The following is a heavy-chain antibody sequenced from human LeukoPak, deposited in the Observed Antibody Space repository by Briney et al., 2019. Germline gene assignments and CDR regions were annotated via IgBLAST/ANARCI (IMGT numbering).Heavy chain of an antibody. V-gene: IGHV3-30-3*01. CDR2: ISYDGSNK. Sequence: PGRSLRLSCAASGFTFSSYAMHWVRQAPGKGLEWVAVISYDGSNKYYADSVKGRFTISRDNSKNTLYLQMNSLRAEDTAVYYCARPITMIVVVNPGHAFDIWGQGTMVTVSS. D-gene: IGHD3-22*01. J-gene: IGHJ3*02. CDR1: GFTFSSYA. CDR3: ARPITMIVVVNPGHAFDI.